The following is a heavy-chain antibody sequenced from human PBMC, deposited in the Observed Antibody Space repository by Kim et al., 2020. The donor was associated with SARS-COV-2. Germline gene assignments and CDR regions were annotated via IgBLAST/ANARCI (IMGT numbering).Heavy chain of an antibody. CDR2: ISGSGGST. J-gene: IGHJ6*02. CDR1: GFTFSSYA. CDR3: ARLGSRRSSWYGHGMDV. D-gene: IGHD6-13*01. V-gene: IGHV3-23*01. Sequence: GGSLRLSCAASGFTFSSYAMSWVRQAPGKGLEWVSAISGSGGSTYYADSVKGRFTISRDNSKNTLYLQMNSLRAEDTAVYYCARLGSRRSSWYGHGMDVWGQGTTVTVSS.